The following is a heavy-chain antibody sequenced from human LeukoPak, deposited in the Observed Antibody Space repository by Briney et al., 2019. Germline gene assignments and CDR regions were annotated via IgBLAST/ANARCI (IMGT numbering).Heavy chain of an antibody. J-gene: IGHJ6*02. CDR2: IYYSGST. V-gene: IGHV4-59*01. CDR3: ALYRRECPPEHGIDV. CDR1: GGSISSYY. Sequence: PSETLSLTCTVSGGSISSYYWSWIRQPPGKGLEWIGYIYYSGSTNYNPSLKSRVTISVDTAKNQFSLKLSSVTAADTAVYYCALYRRECPPEHGIDVWGQGTTVTVSS. D-gene: IGHD1-14*01.